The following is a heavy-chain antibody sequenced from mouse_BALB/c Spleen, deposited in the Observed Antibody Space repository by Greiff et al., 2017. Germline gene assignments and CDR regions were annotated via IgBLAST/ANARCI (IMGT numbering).Heavy chain of an antibody. CDR2: IFPGDGST. CDR1: GYTFTSYD. V-gene: IGHV1-85*01. J-gene: IGHJ2*01. CDR3: ATYDDDDSYYFDY. Sequence: VKLQESGAELVKPGASVKLSCKASGYTFTSYDINWVRQRPEQGLEWIGWIFPGDGSTKYNEKFKGKATLTTDKSSSTAYMQLSRLTSEDSAVYCFATYDDDDSYYFDYWGQGTTLTVSS. D-gene: IGHD2-4*01.